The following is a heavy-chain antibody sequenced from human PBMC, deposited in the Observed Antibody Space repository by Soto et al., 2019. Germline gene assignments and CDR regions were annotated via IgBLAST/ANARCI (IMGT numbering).Heavy chain of an antibody. Sequence: QVQLVQSGAEVKKPGSSVKVSCKASGDTFSSYAISWVRQAPGQGLEWMGGIIPIFGTANSAQKFQGRVTIAADESTSTSHMELRSLRSEETAVYYCARDGSGYRSRASPMDVWGQGTTVSVSS. D-gene: IGHD3-22*01. CDR1: GDTFSSYA. CDR2: IIPIFGTA. J-gene: IGHJ6*02. CDR3: ARDGSGYRSRASPMDV. V-gene: IGHV1-69*01.